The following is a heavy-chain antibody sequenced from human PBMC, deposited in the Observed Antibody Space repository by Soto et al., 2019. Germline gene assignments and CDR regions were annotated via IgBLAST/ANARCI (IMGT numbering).Heavy chain of an antibody. V-gene: IGHV3-30*18. Sequence: QVQLVESGGGVVQPGRSLRLSCAASGFTFSSYGMHWVRQAPGKGLEWVAVISYDGSNKYYADSVKGRFTISRDNSKNTLYQQMNRLRAEDTAVYYCAKVHHLITIFGVGPYYYGMDVWCQGTTVTVSS. CDR1: GFTFSSYG. J-gene: IGHJ6*02. CDR2: ISYDGSNK. D-gene: IGHD3-3*01. CDR3: AKVHHLITIFGVGPYYYGMDV.